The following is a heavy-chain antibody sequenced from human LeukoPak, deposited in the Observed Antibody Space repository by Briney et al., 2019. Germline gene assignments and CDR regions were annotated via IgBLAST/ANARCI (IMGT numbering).Heavy chain of an antibody. CDR1: GFTFSDYS. CDR3: ARGGSGCFDY. Sequence: GGSLRLSCAASGFTFSDYSMNWVRQAPGKGLEWVSSISGRSSFIYYADSVKGRFTISRDNAKNSLYLQMNSLRVEDTAVYYCARGGSGCFDYWGQGTLVTVSS. V-gene: IGHV3-21*01. D-gene: IGHD6-19*01. CDR2: ISGRSSFI. J-gene: IGHJ4*02.